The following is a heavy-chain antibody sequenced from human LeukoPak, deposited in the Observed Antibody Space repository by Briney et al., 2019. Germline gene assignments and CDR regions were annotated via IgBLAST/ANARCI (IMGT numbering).Heavy chain of an antibody. V-gene: IGHV3-48*03. D-gene: IGHD3-10*02. CDR3: AELGITMTGGV. Sequence: GGSLRLSCAASGFTFSSYEMNRVRQAPGKGLEWVSYISSSGSTIYYADSVKGRFTISRDNAKNSLYLQMNSLRAEDTAVYYCAELGITMTGGVWGKGTTVTISS. CDR1: GFTFSSYE. J-gene: IGHJ6*04. CDR2: ISSSGSTI.